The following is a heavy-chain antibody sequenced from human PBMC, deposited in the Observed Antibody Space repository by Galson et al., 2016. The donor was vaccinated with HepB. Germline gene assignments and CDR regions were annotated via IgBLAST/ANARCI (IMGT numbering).Heavy chain of an antibody. CDR3: ARVTTPAYYFDY. CDR2: INPSGGST. D-gene: IGHD1-26*01. V-gene: IGHV1-46*01. J-gene: IGHJ4*02. Sequence: SVKVSCKASGYTFTSYYMHWVRQAPGQGLEWMGLINPSGGSTTYAQNFQGRVTMTRDTSTSTVYMELSRLRSEDTAVYYCARVTTPAYYFDYWGQGTLVTVSS. CDR1: GYTFTSYY.